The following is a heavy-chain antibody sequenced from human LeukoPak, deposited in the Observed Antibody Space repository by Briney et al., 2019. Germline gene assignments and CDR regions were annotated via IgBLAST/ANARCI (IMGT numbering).Heavy chain of an antibody. CDR1: GFTFSTDG. D-gene: IGHD3-3*01. V-gene: IGHV3-33*01. CDR3: ARSVLEWYYFDY. J-gene: IGHJ4*02. CDR2: IWYDGSNK. Sequence: PGRSLRLSCAAAGFTFSTDGMHWGREAPGKGLEWVAVIWYDGSNKYYADSVKGRFTISRDNSKNTLYLEMNSLRAEDTAVYYCARSVLEWYYFDYWGQGTLVTVSS.